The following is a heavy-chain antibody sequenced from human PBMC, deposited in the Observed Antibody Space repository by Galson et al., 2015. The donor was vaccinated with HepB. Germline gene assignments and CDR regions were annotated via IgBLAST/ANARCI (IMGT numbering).Heavy chain of an antibody. CDR2: ISGSGGST. V-gene: IGHV3-23*01. J-gene: IGHJ6*02. CDR3: AKEGGIWFGKPTDRGYYYYGMDV. D-gene: IGHD3-10*01. Sequence: SLRLSCAASGFTFSSYAMSWVRQAPGKGLEWVSAISGSGGSTYYADSVKGRFTISRDNSKNTLYLQMNSLRAEDTAVYYCAKEGGIWFGKPTDRGYYYYGMDVWGQGTTVTVSS. CDR1: GFTFSSYA.